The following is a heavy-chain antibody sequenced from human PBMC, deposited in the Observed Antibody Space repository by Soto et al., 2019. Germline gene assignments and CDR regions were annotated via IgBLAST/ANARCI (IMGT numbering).Heavy chain of an antibody. CDR2: INHSGST. V-gene: IGHV4-34*01. CDR3: ARSPAAAGTRLFDY. J-gene: IGHJ4*02. Sequence: QVQLQQWGAGLLKPSETLSLTCAVYGGSFSGYYWSWIRQPPGKGLEWIGEINHSGSTNYNPSLKSRVTISVDTSENQFSLKMSSVTAADTAVYYCARSPAAAGTRLFDYWGQGTLVTVSS. CDR1: GGSFSGYY. D-gene: IGHD6-13*01.